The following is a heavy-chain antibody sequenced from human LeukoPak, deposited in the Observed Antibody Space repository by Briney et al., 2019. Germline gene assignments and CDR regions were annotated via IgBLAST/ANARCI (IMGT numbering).Heavy chain of an antibody. CDR1: GGSISTSGYF. D-gene: IGHD6-19*01. J-gene: IGHJ5*01. CDR3: TRDRGQWLVDS. V-gene: IGHV4-39*07. Sequence: PSETLSLTRTVSGGSISTSGYFWGWIRQPPGKGLEYFATIDSTGKVYYNPSLRSRVTMSADTSKNQFSLKLSSMTAADTAVYYCTRDRGQWLVDSWGQGTLVTVSS. CDR2: IDSTGKV.